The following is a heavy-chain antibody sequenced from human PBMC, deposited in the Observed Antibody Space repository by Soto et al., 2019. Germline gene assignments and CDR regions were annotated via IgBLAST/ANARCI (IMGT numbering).Heavy chain of an antibody. CDR1: GGSFSGYY. J-gene: IGHJ6*03. V-gene: IGHV4-34*01. CDR2: INHSGST. CDR3: ARGYGGFFWHYYYMDV. D-gene: IGHD3-3*01. Sequence: QVQLQQWGAGLLKPSETLSLTCAVYGGSFSGYYWSWIRQPPGKGLEWIGEINHSGSTNYNPSLKSRVTISVDTSKNQVSLKLSSVTAADTAVYYCARGYGGFFWHYYYMDVWGKGTTVTVSS.